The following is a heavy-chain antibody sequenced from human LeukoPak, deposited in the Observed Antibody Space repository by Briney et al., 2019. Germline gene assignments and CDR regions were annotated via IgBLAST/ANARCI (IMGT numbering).Heavy chain of an antibody. D-gene: IGHD1-7*01. CDR3: AADMGWGTSGTTSVDY. Sequence: ASVKVSCKASGYTFTSYGISWVRQAPGQGLEWMGWISAYNGNTNYAQKLQGRVTMTTDTSTSTAYMELRSLRSDDTAVYYCAADMGWGTSGTTSVDYWGQGTLVTVSS. V-gene: IGHV1-18*01. CDR2: ISAYNGNT. CDR1: GYTFTSYG. J-gene: IGHJ4*02.